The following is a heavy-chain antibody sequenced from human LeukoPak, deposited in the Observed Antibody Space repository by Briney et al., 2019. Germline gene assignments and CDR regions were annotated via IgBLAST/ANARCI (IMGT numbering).Heavy chain of an antibody. CDR2: INSDGSST. CDR3: ARDRGSGGGRSFDY. D-gene: IGHD3-16*01. J-gene: IGHJ4*02. Sequence: GGSLRLSCAASGFTFSSYWMHWVRQAPGKGLVWVPRINSDGSSTSYADSVKGRFTISRDNAKNTLYLQMNSLRAEDTAVYYCARDRGSGGGRSFDYWGQGTLVTVSS. V-gene: IGHV3-74*01. CDR1: GFTFSSYW.